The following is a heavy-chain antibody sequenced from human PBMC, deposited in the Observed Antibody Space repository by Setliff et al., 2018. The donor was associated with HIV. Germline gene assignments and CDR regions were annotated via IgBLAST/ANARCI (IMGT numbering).Heavy chain of an antibody. CDR3: ARDPTGGSLRLSCAASGLSGSNNYMTWVRQSPGKGLGCVSCPGVPALLSQCDNWIDP. CDR1: GGAFNIFS. Sequence: SVKVSCKTTGGAFNIFSITWVRQAPGQGLEWMGGIIPVFGPPNYAKKFQFRLTITADESTNTAYMELSSPKSEDTAVSYCARDPTGGSLRLSCAASGLSGSNNYMTWVRQSPGKGLGCVSCPGVPALLSQCDNWIDPWGQETLVTVSS. V-gene: IGHV1-69*13. CDR2: IIPVFGPP. J-gene: IGHJ5*02. D-gene: IGHD4-4*01.